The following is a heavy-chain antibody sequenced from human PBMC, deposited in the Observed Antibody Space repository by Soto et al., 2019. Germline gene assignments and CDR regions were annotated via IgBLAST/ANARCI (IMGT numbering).Heavy chain of an antibody. CDR3: ARAIRTTANFDY. CDR2: IIPILGIA. D-gene: IGHD4-17*01. J-gene: IGHJ4*02. CDR1: GGTFSSYT. Sequence: ASVKVSCKASGGTFSSYTISWVRQAPGQGLEWMGRIIPILGIANYAQKFQGRVTITADKSTSTAYMELSSLRSEDTAVYHCARAIRTTANFDYWGQGTLVTVSS. V-gene: IGHV1-69*02.